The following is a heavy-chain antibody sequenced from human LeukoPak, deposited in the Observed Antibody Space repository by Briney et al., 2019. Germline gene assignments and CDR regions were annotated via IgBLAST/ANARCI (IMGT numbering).Heavy chain of an antibody. Sequence: SETLSLACTVSGGSISSSSYYWGWIRQPPGKGLEWIGSIYYSGSTYYNPSLKSRVTISVDTSKNQFSLKLSSVTAADTAVYYCARDVRVVRGVTRKERTPNWFDPWGQGTLVTVSS. CDR1: GGSISSSSYY. CDR2: IYYSGST. D-gene: IGHD3-10*01. V-gene: IGHV4-39*07. CDR3: ARDVRVVRGVTRKERTPNWFDP. J-gene: IGHJ5*02.